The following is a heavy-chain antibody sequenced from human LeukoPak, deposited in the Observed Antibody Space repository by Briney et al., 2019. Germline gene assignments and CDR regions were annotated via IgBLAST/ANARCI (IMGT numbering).Heavy chain of an antibody. CDR2: IIPIFGSA. V-gene: IGHV1-69*13. J-gene: IGHJ4*02. CDR1: GGTFSSYA. Sequence: GASVKVSCKASGGTFSSYAINWVRQAPGRGLEWMGGIIPIFGSAKYAQRNQGRVTITADESTSTVYMELSSLRSEDTAVYYCARDFWYYYDSSGYYYDYWGQGTLVTVSS. CDR3: ARDFWYYYDSSGYYYDY. D-gene: IGHD3-22*01.